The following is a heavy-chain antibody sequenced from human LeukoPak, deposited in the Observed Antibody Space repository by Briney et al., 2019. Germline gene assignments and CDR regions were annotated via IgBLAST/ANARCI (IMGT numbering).Heavy chain of an antibody. CDR2: IRSKANSYAT. J-gene: IGHJ4*02. V-gene: IGHV3-73*01. CDR3: TTQFGRGPPGY. Sequence: GGSLRLSCAASGFTFSASAMHWVRQASGKGLEWVGRIRSKANSYATTYAAAVKVRFTISRDDSRNTAYLQMNSLKTEDTALYYCTTQFGRGPPGYWGQGTLVTVSP. D-gene: IGHD1-14*01. CDR1: GFTFSASA.